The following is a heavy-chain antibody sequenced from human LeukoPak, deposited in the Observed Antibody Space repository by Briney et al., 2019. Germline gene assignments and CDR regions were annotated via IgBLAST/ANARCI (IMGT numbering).Heavy chain of an antibody. D-gene: IGHD3-22*01. CDR3: ARAGSYYDSNSGDMDV. J-gene: IGHJ6*03. V-gene: IGHV3-11*04. CDR2: ISAGGTI. CDR1: GFTFSDYY. Sequence: GGSLRLSCAASGFTFSDYYMSWIRQAPGKGLEWVSYISAGGTIYYADSVKGRFTISRDNAKNSLYLQMNSLRAEDTAVYYCARAGSYYDSNSGDMDVWGKGTTVTVSS.